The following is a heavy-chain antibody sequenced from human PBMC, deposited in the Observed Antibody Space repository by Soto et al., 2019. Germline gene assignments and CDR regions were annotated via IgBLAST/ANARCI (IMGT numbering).Heavy chain of an antibody. J-gene: IGHJ4*02. CDR1: GGSISSGDYY. V-gene: IGHV4-30-4*01. CDR2: IYYSGST. Sequence: SETLSLTYTVSGGSISSGDYYWSWIRQPPGKGLEWIGYIYYSGSTYYNPSLKSRVTISVDTSKNQFSLKVSSVTAADTAVYYCARGNTPLDYWGQGTLVTVSS. CDR3: ARGNTPLDY. D-gene: IGHD2-15*01.